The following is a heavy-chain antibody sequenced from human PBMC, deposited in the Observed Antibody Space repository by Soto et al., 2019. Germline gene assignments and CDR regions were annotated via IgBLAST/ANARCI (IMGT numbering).Heavy chain of an antibody. Sequence: SETLSLTCTVSGGSISSYYWSWIRQPPGKGLEWTGYIYYSGSTNYNPSLKSRVTISVDTSKNQFSLKLSSVTAADTAVYYCARNYYDSSGYYYERYYFDYWGQGTLVTVSS. J-gene: IGHJ4*02. V-gene: IGHV4-59*01. CDR2: IYYSGST. D-gene: IGHD3-22*01. CDR1: GGSISSYY. CDR3: ARNYYDSSGYYYERYYFDY.